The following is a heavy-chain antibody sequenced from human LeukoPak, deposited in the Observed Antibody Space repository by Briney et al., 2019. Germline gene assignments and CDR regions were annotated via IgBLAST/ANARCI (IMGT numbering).Heavy chain of an antibody. CDR1: EFSVGSNY. CDR2: IYHSGST. CDR3: AKDGFERGDDTDYMDV. D-gene: IGHD3-22*01. V-gene: IGHV4-4*02. J-gene: IGHJ6*03. Sequence: GSLRLSCAASEFSVGSNYMTWVRQPPGKGLEWIGEIYHSGSTNYNPSLKSRVTISVDKSKNQFSLNLSSVTAADTAVYYCAKDGFERGDDTDYMDVWGKGTTVTVSS.